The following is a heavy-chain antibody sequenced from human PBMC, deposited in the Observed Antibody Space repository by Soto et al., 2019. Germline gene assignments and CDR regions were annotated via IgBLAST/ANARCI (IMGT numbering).Heavy chain of an antibody. CDR3: ARVLGPPYYYYMDV. Sequence: GGSLRLSCAASGFTFSSYSMNWVRQAPGKGLEWVSYISSSSSTIYYADSVKGRFTISRDNAKNSLYLQMNSLRAEDTVVYYCARVLGPPYYYYMDVWGKGTTVTVSS. D-gene: IGHD3-16*01. CDR2: ISSSSSTI. CDR1: GFTFSSYS. V-gene: IGHV3-48*01. J-gene: IGHJ6*03.